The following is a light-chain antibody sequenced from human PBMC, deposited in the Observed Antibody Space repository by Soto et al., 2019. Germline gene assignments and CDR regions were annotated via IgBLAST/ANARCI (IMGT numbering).Light chain of an antibody. J-gene: IGKJ4*01. CDR1: QSVSSN. CDR2: GAS. Sequence: EIVMTQSPATLSVSPGERATLSCRASQSVSSNLAWYQQKPGQAPRLLIYGASTRATGIPARFSGSGSGTDFTLTISRLEAEDSAVYYCQQYGSSPLTFGGGTKVDIK. CDR3: QQYGSSPLT. V-gene: IGKV3-15*01.